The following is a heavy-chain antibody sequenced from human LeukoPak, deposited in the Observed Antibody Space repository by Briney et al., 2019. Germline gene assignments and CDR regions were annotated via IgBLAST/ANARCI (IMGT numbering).Heavy chain of an antibody. CDR3: ARAGGINLRYFQH. D-gene: IGHD3-10*01. Sequence: GGSLRLSCAASGFTFSSYGMHWVRQAPGKGLEWVAVIWYDGSNKYYADSVKGRFTISRDNSKNTLYLQMNSLRAEDTAVYYCARAGGINLRYFQHWGQGTLVTVSS. CDR1: GFTFSSYG. J-gene: IGHJ1*01. V-gene: IGHV3-33*01. CDR2: IWYDGSNK.